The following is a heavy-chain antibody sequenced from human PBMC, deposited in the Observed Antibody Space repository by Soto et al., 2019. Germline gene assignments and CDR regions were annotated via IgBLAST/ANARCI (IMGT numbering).Heavy chain of an antibody. CDR3: ARGDATKIVVTTYYAMDV. D-gene: IGHD3-9*01. J-gene: IGHJ6*02. CDR2: IIPGFGTA. V-gene: IGHV1-69*13. Sequence: SVKVSCKASGGSLSNYGISWVRQAPGQGLEWMGGIIPGFGTANYAQKFQGRVTITADESTSIVYMDVTSLRSEDTAVYYCARGDATKIVVTTYYAMDVWGQGTTLTLSS. CDR1: GGSLSNYG.